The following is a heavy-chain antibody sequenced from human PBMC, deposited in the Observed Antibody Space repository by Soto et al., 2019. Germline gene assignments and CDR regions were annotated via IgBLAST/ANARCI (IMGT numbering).Heavy chain of an antibody. CDR3: AKGGLYISISYYEGY. D-gene: IGHD3-3*02. J-gene: IGHJ4*02. CDR2: ISGSGANA. Sequence: EVQLLESGGGLVQPGGSLRLSCAASGFTFSNYAMGWVRQAPGKGLEWVASISGSGANAFHGGSVKGRFTISRDNSKNTLYLQMSSLSAEDTALYYCAKGGLYISISYYEGYWGPGTQVTVSS. CDR1: GFTFSNYA. V-gene: IGHV3-23*01.